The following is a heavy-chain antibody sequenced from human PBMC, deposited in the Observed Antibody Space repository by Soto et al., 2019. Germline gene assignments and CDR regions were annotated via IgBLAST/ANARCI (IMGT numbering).Heavy chain of an antibody. CDR3: AREGGGYCSGGSCQVDY. CDR1: GFSISSSSYY. CDR2: IYYRGNT. V-gene: IGHV4-39*02. J-gene: IGHJ4*02. D-gene: IGHD2-15*01. Sequence: SETLSLTCTVSGFSISSSSYYWGWIRQPPGKGLEWIGSIYYRGNTYYNPSLKSRVTISVDTSKNQFSLKLSSVTAADTAVYYCAREGGGYCSGGSCQVDYWGQGTLVTVSS.